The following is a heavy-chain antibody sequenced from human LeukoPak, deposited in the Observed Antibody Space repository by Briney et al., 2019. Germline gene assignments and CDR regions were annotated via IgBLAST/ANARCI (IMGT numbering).Heavy chain of an antibody. V-gene: IGHV3-30*02. J-gene: IGHJ4*02. CDR3: AKVYYDSSGYVFDH. Sequence: GGSLRLSCAASGFPFSSYGVHWVRQAPGKGLEWVAFIPYDGSDKFYADSVKGRFTISRDNSKNTLYLQMNSLRAEDTAVYYCAKVYYDSSGYVFDHWGQGTLVTVSS. D-gene: IGHD3-22*01. CDR1: GFPFSSYG. CDR2: IPYDGSDK.